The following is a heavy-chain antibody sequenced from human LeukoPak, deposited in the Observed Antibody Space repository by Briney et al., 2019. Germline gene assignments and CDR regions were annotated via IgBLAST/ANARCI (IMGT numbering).Heavy chain of an antibody. Sequence: GGSLRLSCAASGLSFSSFAMSWVRRAPARGLEWLSSMKGTGETFYADSVRGRCTLFRDGSRNTVYLQLNNLRVEDTAVYYCARASWVSTADAVRWGQGTVVTVSS. V-gene: IGHV3-23*01. CDR1: GLSFSSFA. D-gene: IGHD3-16*01. CDR2: MKGTGET. CDR3: ARASWVSTADAVR. J-gene: IGHJ4*02.